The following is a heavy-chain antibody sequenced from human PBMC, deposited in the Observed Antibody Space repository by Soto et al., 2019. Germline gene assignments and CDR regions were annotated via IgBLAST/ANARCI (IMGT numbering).Heavy chain of an antibody. D-gene: IGHD2-15*01. J-gene: IGHJ5*02. CDR2: IIPIFGTA. CDR3: ARQRPVVAATLWFDP. V-gene: IGHV1-69*13. CDR1: GGTFSSYA. Sequence: ASVKVSCKASGGTFSSYAISWVRQAPGQGLEWMGGIIPIFGTANYAQKFQGRVTITADESTSTAYMELSSLRSEDTAVYYCARQRPVVAATLWFDPWGQGTLVTVSS.